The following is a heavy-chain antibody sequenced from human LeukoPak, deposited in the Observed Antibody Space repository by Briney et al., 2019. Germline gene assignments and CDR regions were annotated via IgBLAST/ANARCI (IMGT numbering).Heavy chain of an antibody. CDR3: APREVPAALDY. CDR1: GFTFSSYA. CDR2: ISGSGGST. V-gene: IGHV3-23*01. Sequence: HPGGSLRLSCAASGFTFSSYAMSWVRQAPGKGLEWVSAISGSGGSTYCADSVKGRFTISRDNSRNTLYLQMNSLRAEDTAVYYCAPREVPAALDYWGQGTLVTVSS. J-gene: IGHJ4*02. D-gene: IGHD2-2*01.